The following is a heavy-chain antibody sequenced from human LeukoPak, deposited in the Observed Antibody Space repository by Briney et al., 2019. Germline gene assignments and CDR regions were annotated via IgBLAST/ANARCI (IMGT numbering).Heavy chain of an antibody. J-gene: IGHJ4*02. CDR2: INAGNGNT. D-gene: IGHD3-10*01. CDR3: ARGRRTAELLWFGDKNQGYFDY. V-gene: IGHV1-3*01. Sequence: ASVKVSCKASGYTFTSYAMHWVRQAHGQRLEWMGWINAGNGNTKYSQKFQGRVTITRDTSASTAYMELSSLRSEDTAVYYCARGRRTAELLWFGDKNQGYFDYWGQGTLVTVSS. CDR1: GYTFTSYA.